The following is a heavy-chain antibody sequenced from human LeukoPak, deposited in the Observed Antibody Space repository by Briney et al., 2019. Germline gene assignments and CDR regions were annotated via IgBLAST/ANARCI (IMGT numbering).Heavy chain of an antibody. D-gene: IGHD2-2*01. V-gene: IGHV1-2*02. Sequence: GASVKVSCKASGYTFTGFYIHWVRQAPGQGLEWMGWINPNSGGTKYAQRFQGRVTMTRDTSISTAYMELSSLRSEDTAVYYCATVVVVPAAIGHFDYWGQGTLVTVSS. CDR2: INPNSGGT. CDR3: ATVVVVPAAIGHFDY. J-gene: IGHJ4*02. CDR1: GYTFTGFY.